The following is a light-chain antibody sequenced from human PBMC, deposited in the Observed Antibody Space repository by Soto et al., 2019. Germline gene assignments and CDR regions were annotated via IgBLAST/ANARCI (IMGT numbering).Light chain of an antibody. Sequence: EIVLKQSPATLSLSPGDRATLSCRASHSVRIYLAWYRQRPGQATRLLIYAVSSRATGIPARFSSSGSGTDFNLTISSLEPEDFAVYDCQQRNSLYTVGPRTKLEIK. J-gene: IGKJ2*01. V-gene: IGKV3-11*01. CDR2: AVS. CDR1: HSVRIY. CDR3: QQRNSLYT.